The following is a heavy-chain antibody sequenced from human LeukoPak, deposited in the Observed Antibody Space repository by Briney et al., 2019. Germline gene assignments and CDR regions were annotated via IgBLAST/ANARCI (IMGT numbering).Heavy chain of an antibody. D-gene: IGHD1-26*01. J-gene: IGHJ4*02. Sequence: GGSLRLCCAASGFTFSSFDMIWVRQAPGKGLEWVSSISSGSTYIYYADSVKGRFTISRDNAKNSLYLQMSSLRAEDTAVYYCARDGGSYFFDYWGQRTLVTVSS. V-gene: IGHV3-21*01. CDR3: ARDGGSYFFDY. CDR1: GFTFSSFD. CDR2: ISSGSTYI.